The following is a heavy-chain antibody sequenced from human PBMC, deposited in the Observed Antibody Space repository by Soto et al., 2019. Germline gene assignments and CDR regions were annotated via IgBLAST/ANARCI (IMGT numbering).Heavy chain of an antibody. CDR2: IHYNGNT. CDR3: AREGNLGRWLQPLDF. V-gene: IGHV4-59*01. D-gene: IGHD5-12*01. CDR1: GDSISAYS. Sequence: PSETLSLTCTVSGDSISAYSWSWVRQPPGKGLEWNGNIHYNGNTKYNPSLKSRVTMSVDTSKNQFSLKLISVTAADTAKYFCAREGNLGRWLQPLDFWGQGTLVTVSS. J-gene: IGHJ4*02.